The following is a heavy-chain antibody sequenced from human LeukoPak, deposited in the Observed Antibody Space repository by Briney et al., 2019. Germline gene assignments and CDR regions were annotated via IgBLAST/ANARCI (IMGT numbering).Heavy chain of an antibody. Sequence: ASVKVSCKPSGYTFSGFYIHWVRQAPGQGLEWMGWISPNSGGTNYAQKFQGRVTMTRDTSISTAYMELSRLRSDDTAVYYCARQGRIPRIAAAGNWFDPWGQGTLVTVSS. V-gene: IGHV1-2*02. CDR2: ISPNSGGT. J-gene: IGHJ5*02. CDR3: ARQGRIPRIAAAGNWFDP. D-gene: IGHD6-13*01. CDR1: GYTFSGFY.